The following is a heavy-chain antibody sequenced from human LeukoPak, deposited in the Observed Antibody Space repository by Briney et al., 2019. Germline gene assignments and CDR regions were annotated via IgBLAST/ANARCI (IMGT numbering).Heavy chain of an antibody. CDR3: AREPHSRGLEIGAFDI. D-gene: IGHD1-1*01. CDR1: GGSISSYY. V-gene: IGHV4-4*07. Sequence: PSETLSLTCTVSGGSISSYYWSWIRQPAGKGLEWIGRVYTGGSTNYNPSLKSRVTVSVDTSKNQFSLKLSSVTAADTAVYYCAREPHSRGLEIGAFDIWGQGTMVTVSS. CDR2: VYTGGST. J-gene: IGHJ3*02.